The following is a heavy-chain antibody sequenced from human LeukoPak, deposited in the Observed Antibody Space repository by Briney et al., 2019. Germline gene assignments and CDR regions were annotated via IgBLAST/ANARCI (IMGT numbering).Heavy chain of an antibody. J-gene: IGHJ4*02. D-gene: IGHD3-10*01. CDR2: FFYSGST. CDR1: GGSISSYY. Sequence: SETLSLTCTFSGGSISSYYWSWIRQAPGKGLEWIGSFFYSGSTYYNPSLKTRVTISVDTSKNQFSLKLSSVTAADTAVYYCARQRGYYGSGTSFDYWGQGTLVTVSS. CDR3: ARQRGYYGSGTSFDY. V-gene: IGHV4-59*05.